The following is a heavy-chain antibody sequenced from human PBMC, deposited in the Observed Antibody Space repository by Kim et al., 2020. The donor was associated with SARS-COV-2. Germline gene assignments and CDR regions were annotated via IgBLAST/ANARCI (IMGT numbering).Heavy chain of an antibody. D-gene: IGHD6-13*01. CDR3: VPTIISSWYDEYFDY. CDR1: GFTFSSYA. Sequence: GGSLRLSCAASGFTFSSYAMHWVRQAPGKGLEWVAVISYDGSNKYYADSVKGRFTISRDNSKNTLYLQMNSLRAEDTAVYYCVPTIISSWYDEYFDYWGQGTLVTVSS. CDR2: ISYDGSNK. J-gene: IGHJ4*02. V-gene: IGHV3-30*04.